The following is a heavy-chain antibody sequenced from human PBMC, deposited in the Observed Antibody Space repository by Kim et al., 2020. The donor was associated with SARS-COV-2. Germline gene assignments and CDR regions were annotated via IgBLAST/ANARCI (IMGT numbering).Heavy chain of an antibody. Sequence: GGSLRLSCAASGFNFSNYVMHWVRQAPGKGLEWVADIRSDGSYKNYALSVKGRSTISRDNSKNMLYLQMNSLRAGDTAVYYCARDAGRYDRDASDLWGQGTSVSVSS. CDR3: ARDAGRYDRDASDL. J-gene: IGHJ3*01. V-gene: IGHV3-33*08. CDR2: IRSDGSYK. D-gene: IGHD3-22*01. CDR1: GFNFSNYV.